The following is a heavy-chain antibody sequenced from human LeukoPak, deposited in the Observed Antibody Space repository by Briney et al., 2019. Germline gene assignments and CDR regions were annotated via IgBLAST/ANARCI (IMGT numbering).Heavy chain of an antibody. CDR1: GGSISSYY. CDR3: ARQFSPTYYYDSSGYYFDY. J-gene: IGHJ4*02. Sequence: SETLSLTCTVSGGSISSYYWSWIRQPPGKGLEWIGYIYYSGSTNYNPSLKSRVTISVDTSKNQFSLKLSSVTAADTAVYYCARQFSPTYYYDSSGYYFDYWGQGTLVTVSS. D-gene: IGHD3-22*01. V-gene: IGHV4-59*08. CDR2: IYYSGST.